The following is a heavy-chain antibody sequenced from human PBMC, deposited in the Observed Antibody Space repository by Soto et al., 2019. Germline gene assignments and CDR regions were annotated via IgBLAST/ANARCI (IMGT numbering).Heavy chain of an antibody. CDR2: IYYSGST. CDR1: GGSISSSSYY. J-gene: IGHJ5*02. Sequence: PSETLSLTCIVSGGSISSSSYYWGWIRQPPGKGLEWIGSIYYSGSTYYNPSLKSRVTISVDTSKNQFSLKLSSVTAADTAVFYWARDRGCKRFDPWGQGTLV. D-gene: IGHD2-15*01. V-gene: IGHV4-39*01. CDR3: ARDRGCKRFDP.